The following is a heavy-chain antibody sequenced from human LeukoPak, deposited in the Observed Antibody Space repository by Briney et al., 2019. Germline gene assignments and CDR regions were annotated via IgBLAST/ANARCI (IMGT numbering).Heavy chain of an antibody. CDR2: INEDGSIT. CDR1: GFTFRAYW. Sequence: GGSLRLSCAVSGFTFRAYWMHWVRQVPGEGLVWVSRINEDGSITNYADSVKGRFSISRDNAKNTLYLQMNSLRAEDTAVYYCGRDLGGRSGYWGQGTLVTVSS. J-gene: IGHJ4*02. CDR3: GRDLGGRSGY. V-gene: IGHV3-74*01. D-gene: IGHD1-26*01.